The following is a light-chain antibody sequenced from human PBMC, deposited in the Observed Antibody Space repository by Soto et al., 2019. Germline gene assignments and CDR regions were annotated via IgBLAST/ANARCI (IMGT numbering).Light chain of an antibody. V-gene: IGLV2-14*03. CDR3: SSYTSSSLHV. Sequence: QSALTQPASVSGSPGQSITISCTGTSSDVGGYNYVSWYQQHPGKAPKLMIYDVSNRPSGVSIRFSGSKSGNTASLTISGLQAEDEADYYCSSYTSSSLHVFGTGTKLTVL. J-gene: IGLJ1*01. CDR2: DVS. CDR1: SSDVGGYNY.